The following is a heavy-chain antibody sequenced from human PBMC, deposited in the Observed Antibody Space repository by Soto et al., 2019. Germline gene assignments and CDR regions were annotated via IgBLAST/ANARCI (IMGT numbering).Heavy chain of an antibody. J-gene: IGHJ4*02. CDR2: SNPSGGST. Sequence: APVKGSCKASGYTFTRYYMHWVRQAPGQGLERMGISNPSGGSTSYAQKFQGRVTLTRDTFTSTVYMELSSPRSEDTAVYYCARGRVTTYFDYWGQGTLVTVS. D-gene: IGHD1-1*01. V-gene: IGHV1-46*01. CDR3: ARGRVTTYFDY. CDR1: GYTFTRYY.